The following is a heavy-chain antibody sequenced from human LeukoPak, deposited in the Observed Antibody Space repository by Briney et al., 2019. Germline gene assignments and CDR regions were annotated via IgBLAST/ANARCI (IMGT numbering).Heavy chain of an antibody. CDR3: AKAAAAAMATFDY. CDR1: GFTFSSYW. V-gene: IGHV3-7*03. CDR2: IKQDGSEK. D-gene: IGHD6-13*01. J-gene: IGHJ4*02. Sequence: GGSLRLSCAASGFTFSSYWMSWVRHAPGKGLEWVANIKQDGSEKYYVDSVKGRFTISRDNSKNTLYLQMNSLRAEDTAVYYCAKAAAAAMATFDYWGQGTLVTVSS.